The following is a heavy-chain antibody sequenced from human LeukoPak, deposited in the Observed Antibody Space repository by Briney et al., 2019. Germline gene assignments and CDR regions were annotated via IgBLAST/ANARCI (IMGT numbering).Heavy chain of an antibody. CDR3: ARVGYCSSTSCRERFDY. D-gene: IGHD2-2*03. CDR2: IIPIFGTA. J-gene: IGHJ4*02. CDR1: GGTFSSYA. Sequence: SVKVSCKASGGTFSSYAISWVRQAPGQGLEWMGGIIPIFGTANYAQKFQGRVTITADESTSTAYMELSSLRSEDTAVYYCARVGYCSSTSCRERFDYWGQGTLVTVSS. V-gene: IGHV1-69*13.